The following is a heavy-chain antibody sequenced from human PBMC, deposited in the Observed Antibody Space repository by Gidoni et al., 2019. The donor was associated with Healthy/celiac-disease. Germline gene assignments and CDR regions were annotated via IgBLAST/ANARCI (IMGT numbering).Heavy chain of an antibody. D-gene: IGHD5-18*01. CDR2: IIPILGIA. V-gene: IGHV1-69*04. CDR3: ATSLIQLWLKVGAFDI. J-gene: IGHJ3*02. Sequence: QVQLVQSGAEVKKPGSSVKVSCKASGGTFSSYAISWVRQAPGQGLEWMGRIIPILGIANYAQKFQGRVTITADKSTSTAYMELSSLRSEDTAVYYCATSLIQLWLKVGAFDIWGQGTMVTVSS. CDR1: GGTFSSYA.